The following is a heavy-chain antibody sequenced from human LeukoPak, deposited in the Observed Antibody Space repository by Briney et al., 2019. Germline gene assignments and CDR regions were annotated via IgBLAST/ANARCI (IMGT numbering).Heavy chain of an antibody. V-gene: IGHV3-23*01. CDR3: AKDARTGVWNIGDSWFDP. J-gene: IGHJ5*02. CDR2: LSDSGAST. Sequence: QSGGSLRLSCAASGFTFNKYAVTWVRQAPGQGLEWVSGLSDSGASTFYAESVRGRFTISRDNSKNMLYLHINSLRAEDTAVYYCAKDARTGVWNIGDSWFDPWGQGTLVTVSS. CDR1: GFTFNKYA. D-gene: IGHD2/OR15-2a*01.